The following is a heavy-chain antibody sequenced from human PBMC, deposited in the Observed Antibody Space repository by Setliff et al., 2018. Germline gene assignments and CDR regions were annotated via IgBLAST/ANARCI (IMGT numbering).Heavy chain of an antibody. Sequence: ASVKVSCKASGYTFTGHYIPWVRQAPGQGLVWMGWINPRTGVTNSAQKFQGRVTMTRDTSITTVYMDLSRLKSDDTAVYYCARGTDYHGSGSYWAKDVWGKGTTVTVSS. J-gene: IGHJ6*04. D-gene: IGHD3-10*01. CDR1: GYTFTGHY. CDR3: ARGTDYHGSGSYWAKDV. CDR2: INPRTGVT. V-gene: IGHV1-2*02.